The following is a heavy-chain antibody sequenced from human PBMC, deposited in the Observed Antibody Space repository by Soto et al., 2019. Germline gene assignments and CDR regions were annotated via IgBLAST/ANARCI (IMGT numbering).Heavy chain of an antibody. CDR1: GGSISSSSYY. Sequence: SETLSLTCTVSGGSISSSSYYWGWIRQPTGKGLEWIGSIYYSGSTYYNPSLKSRVTISVDTSKNQFSLKLSSVTAADTAVYYCARHVTLLKPIKLVGATYYGMDVRGQGTTVIVSS. J-gene: IGHJ6*02. D-gene: IGHD1-26*01. V-gene: IGHV4-39*01. CDR2: IYYSGST. CDR3: ARHVTLLKPIKLVGATYYGMDV.